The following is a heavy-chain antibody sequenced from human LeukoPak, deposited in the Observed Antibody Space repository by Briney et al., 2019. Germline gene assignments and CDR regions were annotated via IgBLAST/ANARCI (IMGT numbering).Heavy chain of an antibody. CDR3: ARSPSLGYCSSTSCYWGYFDL. CDR2: IIPILGIA. Sequence: GASVKVSCKASGGTFSSYAISWVRQAPGQGLEWMGRIIPILGIANYAQKFQGRVTITADKSTSTAYMELSSLRSEDTAVYYCARSPSLGYCSSTSCYWGYFDLWGRGTLVTVSS. CDR1: GGTFSSYA. V-gene: IGHV1-69*04. J-gene: IGHJ2*01. D-gene: IGHD2-2*01.